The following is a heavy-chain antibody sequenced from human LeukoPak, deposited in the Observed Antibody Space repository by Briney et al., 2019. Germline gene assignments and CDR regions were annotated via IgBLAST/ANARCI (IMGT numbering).Heavy chain of an antibody. CDR2: ICYDGSNK. CDR1: GITFSSDA. CDR3: ARGAKEVAALLRH. J-gene: IGHJ4*02. D-gene: IGHD6-13*01. Sequence: GRSLRLSCAASGITFSSDAMHWVRQAPGKGPEWVSVICYDGSNKHYADSVKGRFTISRDNSKNTLYLQMNGLRAEDTAVYYCARGAKEVAALLRHWRLGTTVTVPA. V-gene: IGHV3-33*01.